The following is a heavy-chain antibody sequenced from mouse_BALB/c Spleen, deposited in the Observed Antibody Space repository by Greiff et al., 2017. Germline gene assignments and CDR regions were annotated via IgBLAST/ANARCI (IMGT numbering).Heavy chain of an antibody. CDR1: GFAFSSYD. V-gene: IGHV5-12-1*01. J-gene: IGHJ1*01. D-gene: IGHD2-3*01. CDR2: ISSGGGST. CDR3: ARQDGYYLYFDV. Sequence: DVMLVESGGGLVKPGGSLKLSCAASGFAFSSYDMSWVRQTPEKRLEWVAYISSGGGSTYYPDTVKGRFTISRDNAKNTLYLQMSSLKSEDTAMYYCARQDGYYLYFDVWGAGTTVTVSS.